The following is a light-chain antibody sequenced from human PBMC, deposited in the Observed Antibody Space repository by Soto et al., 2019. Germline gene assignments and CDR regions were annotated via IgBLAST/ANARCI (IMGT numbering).Light chain of an antibody. Sequence: EIVLTQSPATLSLSPGERATLSCRASQSVSSYLAWYQQKPGQAPRLLIYDASIWATGIPARFSGSGSGTDFTLTISSLEPEDCAVYYCQQRTNWPLTFGGGTKVEIK. CDR3: QQRTNWPLT. V-gene: IGKV3-11*01. CDR1: QSVSSY. CDR2: DAS. J-gene: IGKJ4*01.